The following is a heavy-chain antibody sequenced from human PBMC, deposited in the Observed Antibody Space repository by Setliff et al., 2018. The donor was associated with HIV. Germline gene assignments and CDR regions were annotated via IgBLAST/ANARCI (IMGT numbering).Heavy chain of an antibody. CDR2: IYTSGST. J-gene: IGHJ3*02. CDR3: ARFPLLHKNAFDI. CDR1: GDSISSYY. Sequence: SETLSLTCTVSGDSISSYYWSWIRQPAGKGLEWIGRIYTSGSTNYNPSLKSRVTISVDTSKNQFSVKLNSVTAADTAVYYCARFPLLHKNAFDIWGQGTMVTVSS. D-gene: IGHD2-15*01. V-gene: IGHV4-4*07.